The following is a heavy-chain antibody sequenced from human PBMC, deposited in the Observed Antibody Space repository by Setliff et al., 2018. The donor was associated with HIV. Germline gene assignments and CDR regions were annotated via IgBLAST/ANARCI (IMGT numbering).Heavy chain of an antibody. CDR2: IYHSEYT. J-gene: IGHJ6*02. Sequence: SETLSLTCAVSGGSISSDNWWTWVRQAPGKGLEWIGEIYHSEYTNYNPSLKSRVSMSVDKSKSQFSVKLTSVTAADTAVYYCARGHCSGTNCYGVDYYGMGVWGQGTTVTV. CDR3: ARGHCSGTNCYGVDYYGMGV. V-gene: IGHV4-4*02. CDR1: GGSISSDNW. D-gene: IGHD2-2*01.